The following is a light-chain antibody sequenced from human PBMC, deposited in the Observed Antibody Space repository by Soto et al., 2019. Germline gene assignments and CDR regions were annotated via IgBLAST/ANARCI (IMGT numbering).Light chain of an antibody. CDR2: AAS. Sequence: DIQMTQSPSSLSASVGDRVTITGRASQGISNFLAWYQHKPGKVPKLLIYAASTLQSGVPSRFSGSGSGTDFTLTISSLQPEDVATYYCQKYKSAPSLTFGAGTKVEIK. V-gene: IGKV1-27*01. CDR3: QKYKSAPSLT. CDR1: QGISNF. J-gene: IGKJ4*01.